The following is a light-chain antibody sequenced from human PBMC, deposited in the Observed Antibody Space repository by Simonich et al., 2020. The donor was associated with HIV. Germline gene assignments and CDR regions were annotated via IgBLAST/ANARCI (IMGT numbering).Light chain of an antibody. CDR3: QQYNNWPPYT. CDR2: GAS. CDR1: QSVSSN. Sequence: EIVMTQSPATLSVSPGERATLSCRASQSVSSNLAWDQQKPGQAPRLLIYGASTRATVIPARFSGSGSGTEFTLTISSMQSEDFAVYYCQQYNNWPPYTFGQGTKLEIK. V-gene: IGKV3-15*01. J-gene: IGKJ2*01.